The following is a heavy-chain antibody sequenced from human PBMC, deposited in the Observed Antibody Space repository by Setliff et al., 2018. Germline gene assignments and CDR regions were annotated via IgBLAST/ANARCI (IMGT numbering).Heavy chain of an antibody. Sequence: PSETLSLTCTVSGGSISSYYWSWIRQPPGKGLEWIGYIYYSGSTNYNPSLKSRVTISVDASKNQFSLKLTSVTAADTAVYFCARGPYNIYDRSGYGFTNWGQGTLVTVSS. CDR3: ARGPYNIYDRSGYGFTN. CDR1: GGSISSYY. J-gene: IGHJ4*02. D-gene: IGHD3-22*01. CDR2: IYYSGST. V-gene: IGHV4-59*12.